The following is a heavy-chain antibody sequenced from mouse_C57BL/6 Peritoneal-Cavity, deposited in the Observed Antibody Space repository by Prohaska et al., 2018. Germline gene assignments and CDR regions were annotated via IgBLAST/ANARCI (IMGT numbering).Heavy chain of an antibody. D-gene: IGHD2-3*01. Sequence: DVQLQESGPGLVKPSQSLSLTCSVTGYSITSGYYWNWIRQFPGNKLEWMGYISYDGSNNYNPSLKNRISITRDTSKNQFFRKLNSVTTEDTATYYCASLYDGYSLDYWGQGTTLTVSS. J-gene: IGHJ2*01. CDR2: ISYDGSN. CDR1: GYSITSGYY. V-gene: IGHV3-6*01. CDR3: ASLYDGYSLDY.